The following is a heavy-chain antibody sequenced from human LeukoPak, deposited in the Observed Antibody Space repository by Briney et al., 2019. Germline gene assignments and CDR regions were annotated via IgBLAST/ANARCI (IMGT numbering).Heavy chain of an antibody. J-gene: IGHJ4*02. CDR2: IRSKAYGGTT. CDR1: GFTFDDYA. Sequence: GGSLRLSCTASGFTFDDYAMSWFRQAPGKGLEWVGFIRSKAYGGTTEYAASVTGRFTISRDDSKSIAYLQMNSLKTEDTAVYYCACAMTYYGSGSFDYWGQGTLVTVSS. D-gene: IGHD3-10*01. V-gene: IGHV3-49*03. CDR3: ACAMTYYGSGSFDY.